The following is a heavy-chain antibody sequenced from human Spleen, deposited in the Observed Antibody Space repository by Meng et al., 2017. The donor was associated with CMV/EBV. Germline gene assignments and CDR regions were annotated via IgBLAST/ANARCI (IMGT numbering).Heavy chain of an antibody. CDR3: ARGGGSIYYYYGMDV. CDR2: ISSSSTYI. D-gene: IGHD4-11*01. V-gene: IGHV3-21*01. J-gene: IGHJ6*02. Sequence: GGSLRLSCAASGFTFTSYSINWVRQAPGKGLEWVSSISSSSTYIYYADSVKGRFTISRDNARNSLYLQMNSLRAEDTAVYYCARGGGSIYYYYGMDVWGQGTTVTVSS. CDR1: GFTFTSYS.